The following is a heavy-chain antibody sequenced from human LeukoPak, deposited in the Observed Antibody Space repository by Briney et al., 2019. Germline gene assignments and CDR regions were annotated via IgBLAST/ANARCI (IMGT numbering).Heavy chain of an antibody. J-gene: IGHJ5*02. V-gene: IGHV4-59*08. CDR1: GGSISSYC. CDR3: ARRSEESRRISETNWLDP. CDR2: IYYSGST. D-gene: IGHD1-14*01. Sequence: SETLSLTCTVSGGSISSYCWSWIRQPPGKGLEWIGNIYYSGSTNYNASLKSRVTFSVDTSKNQFSLKLTSVTAADTAVYYCARRSEESRRISETNWLDPWGQGTLVTVSS.